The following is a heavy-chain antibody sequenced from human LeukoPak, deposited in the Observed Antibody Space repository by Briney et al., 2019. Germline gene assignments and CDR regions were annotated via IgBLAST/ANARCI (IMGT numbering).Heavy chain of an antibody. J-gene: IGHJ6*02. V-gene: IGHV3-30-3*01. CDR1: GFTFSSYA. D-gene: IGHD3-3*01. CDR2: ISYDGSNK. CDR3: ARDEAGLRDFWSGYYLYYYYGMDV. Sequence: PGGSLRLSCAASGFTFSSYAMHWVRQAPGKGLEWVAVISYDGSNKYYADSVKGRFTISRDNSKNTLYLQMNSLRAEDTAVYYCARDEAGLRDFWSGYYLYYYYGMDVWGQGTTVTVSS.